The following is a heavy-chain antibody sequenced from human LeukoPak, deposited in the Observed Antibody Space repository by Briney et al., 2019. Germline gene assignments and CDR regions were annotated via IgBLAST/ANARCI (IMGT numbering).Heavy chain of an antibody. CDR1: GGSINTANYY. D-gene: IGHD3-3*01. Sequence: NPSQTLSLTRNVSGGSINTANYYWTWIRQPPGKGLEWIGTIYHSGNTYYNPSLNSRVTISADTSKNHLSLKMNSVTAADTAVYYCARLMRDSGYYVDAFDIWGQGKMVTVSS. CDR3: ARLMRDSGYYVDAFDI. J-gene: IGHJ3*02. CDR2: IYHSGNT. V-gene: IGHV4-39*02.